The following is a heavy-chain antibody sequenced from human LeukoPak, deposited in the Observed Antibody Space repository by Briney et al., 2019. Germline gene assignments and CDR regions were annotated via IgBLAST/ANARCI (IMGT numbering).Heavy chain of an antibody. Sequence: GGSLRLSCAASGLTFSSYAMSRIRQAPGNGLEWISGISGSGGYTYYAESVKGRFTISRDNSKNTLYLQMNSLRAEDTVIYFKQKAAYDILTAFDYWGQGTLVTESS. CDR1: GLTFSSYA. D-gene: IGHD3-9*01. CDR2: ISGSGGYT. V-gene: IGHV3-23*01. CDR3: QKAAYDILTAFDY. J-gene: IGHJ4*02.